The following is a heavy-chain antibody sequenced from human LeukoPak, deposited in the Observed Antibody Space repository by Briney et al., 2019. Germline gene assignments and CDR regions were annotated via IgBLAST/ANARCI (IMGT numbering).Heavy chain of an antibody. V-gene: IGHV3-23*01. CDR2: ISGSGGRT. D-gene: IGHD1-26*01. CDR1: GFTFSNYS. CDR3: ARELGATTHY. J-gene: IGHJ4*02. Sequence: PGGSLRLSCAASGFTFSNYSMSWVRQAPGKGLEWVSAISGSGGRTYYVDSVKGRFTISRDNSKNTLYLQMNSLRAEDTAVYYCARELGATTHYWGQGTLVTVSS.